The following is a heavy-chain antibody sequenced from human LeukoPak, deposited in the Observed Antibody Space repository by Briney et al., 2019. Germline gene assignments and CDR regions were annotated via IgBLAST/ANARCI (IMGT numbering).Heavy chain of an antibody. Sequence: GGSLRLSCAASGFTFSSYAMSWVRQAPGKGLEWVSAISGSGGSTYYADSVKGRFTISRDNSKNTLYLQMNSLRAEDTAIYYCAKMPVSYSSGWSTFDYWGQGTLVTVSS. J-gene: IGHJ4*02. CDR3: AKMPVSYSSGWSTFDY. V-gene: IGHV3-23*01. CDR2: ISGSGGST. CDR1: GFTFSSYA. D-gene: IGHD6-19*01.